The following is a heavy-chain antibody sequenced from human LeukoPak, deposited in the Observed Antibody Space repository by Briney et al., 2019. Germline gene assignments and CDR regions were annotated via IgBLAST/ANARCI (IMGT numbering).Heavy chain of an antibody. J-gene: IGHJ5*02. V-gene: IGHV3-15*01. Sequence: GGSLGLSCAASGFTFSNAWMSWVRQAPGKGLEWVGRINSKTDGGTTDYAAPVKGRFTISRDDSKNTLYLQMNSLSADDTAVYYCVRLMGSGWFDPWGQGTLVTVFS. CDR3: VRLMGSGWFDP. CDR2: INSKTDGGTT. CDR1: GFTFSNAW. D-gene: IGHD1-26*01.